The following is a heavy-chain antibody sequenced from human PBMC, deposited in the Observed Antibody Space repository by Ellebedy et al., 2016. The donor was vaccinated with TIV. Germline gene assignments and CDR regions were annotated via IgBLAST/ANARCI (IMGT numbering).Heavy chain of an antibody. J-gene: IGHJ4*02. CDR1: GFSFGDYA. D-gene: IGHD4-17*01. Sequence: GGSLRLSCTASGFSFGDYAMSRFRQPPGKGLEWVVFIAVKGYEGTTEYAASVKGRFTLSRDDYNGVAYLQMNSLKSEDTAVYYCARDTYGHTAPPFYWGQGTLVTVSS. CDR3: ARDTYGHTAPPFY. V-gene: IGHV3-49*03. CDR2: IAVKGYEGTT.